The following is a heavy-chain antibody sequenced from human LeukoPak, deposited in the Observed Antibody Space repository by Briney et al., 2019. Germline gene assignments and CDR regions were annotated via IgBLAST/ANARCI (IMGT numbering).Heavy chain of an antibody. CDR2: ISGSGGST. CDR3: AKDFYGSGSYYTVAFDI. J-gene: IGHJ3*02. Sequence: GGSLRLSCAASGFTFSSYAMSWVRQAPGKGLEWVSAISGSGGSTYYADSVKGRFTISRDNSKNTLYLQMNSLRAEDTAVYYCAKDFYGSGSYYTVAFDIWGQGTVVTVS. D-gene: IGHD3-10*01. V-gene: IGHV3-23*01. CDR1: GFTFSSYA.